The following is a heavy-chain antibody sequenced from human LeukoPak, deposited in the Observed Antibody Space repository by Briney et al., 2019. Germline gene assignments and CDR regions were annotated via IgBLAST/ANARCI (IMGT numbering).Heavy chain of an antibody. CDR2: IWYDGSNM. D-gene: IGHD3-10*01. J-gene: IGHJ4*02. Sequence: GRSLRLSCAASGFTFSSYGMHWVSQAPGKGLEWVAVIWYDGSNMYYADSVKGRFTISRDNSKNTLYLQMNSLRAEDTAVYFCAGAGHGSIIYFDYWGQGTLVTVSS. CDR1: GFTFSSYG. V-gene: IGHV3-33*01. CDR3: AGAGHGSIIYFDY.